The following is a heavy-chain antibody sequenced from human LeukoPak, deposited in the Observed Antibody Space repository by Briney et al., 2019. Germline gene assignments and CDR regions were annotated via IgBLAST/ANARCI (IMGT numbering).Heavy chain of an antibody. V-gene: IGHV4-59*01. CDR1: GASISTYY. J-gene: IGHJ4*02. Sequence: PSETLSLTCSVSGASISTYYWSWIRQPPGKGLEWIGYIYYSGSTNYNPSLKSRVTISVDTSKNQFSLKLSSVTAADTAVYYCARQEYYWPVDYWGQGTLVTVSS. CDR2: IYYSGST. CDR3: ARQEYYWPVDY. D-gene: IGHD2-8*01.